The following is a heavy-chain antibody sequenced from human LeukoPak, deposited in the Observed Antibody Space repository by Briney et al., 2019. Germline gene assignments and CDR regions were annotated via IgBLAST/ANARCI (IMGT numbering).Heavy chain of an antibody. CDR2: IVVGRNNT. D-gene: IGHD1-1*01. CDR3: AAAQPEAIAFDI. J-gene: IGHJ3*02. V-gene: IGHV1-58*01. CDR1: GFTFSSSA. Sequence: TSVKVSCKAPGFTFSSSAVQWVRQARGQRLEWIGWIVVGRNNTKYAQIFQERVTITRDMSTSTVYMELSSLRSEDTAVYYCAAAQPEAIAFDIWGQGTMVTVSS.